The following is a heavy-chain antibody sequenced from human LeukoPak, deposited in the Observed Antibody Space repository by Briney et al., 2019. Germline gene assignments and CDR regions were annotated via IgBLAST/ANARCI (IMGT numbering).Heavy chain of an antibody. Sequence: GESLKISCKGSGYKFSNYWIGWVRQMPGRGLEWMGTIYPDDSDTRYSPSFRGQVTMSADRSINTAHLQWRSLKASDSAMYYCARHEDPISSWYESWGQGTLVTVSS. CDR1: GYKFSNYW. V-gene: IGHV5-51*01. D-gene: IGHD6-13*01. CDR2: IYPDDSDT. CDR3: ARHEDPISSWYES. J-gene: IGHJ5*02.